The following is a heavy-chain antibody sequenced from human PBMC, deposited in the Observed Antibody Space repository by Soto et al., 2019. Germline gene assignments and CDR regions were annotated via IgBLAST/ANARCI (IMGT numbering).Heavy chain of an antibody. V-gene: IGHV3-30-3*01. CDR2: ISYDGSNK. J-gene: IGHJ6*02. D-gene: IGHD3-10*01. CDR1: GFTFSSYA. Sequence: GGSLRLSCAASGFTFSSYAMHWVRQAPGKGLEWVAVISYDGSNKYYADSVKGRFTISRDNSKNTLYLQMNSLRAEDSAVYYGARDDSGYYYYYYGMDVWGQGTTVTVSS. CDR3: ARDDSGYYYYYYGMDV.